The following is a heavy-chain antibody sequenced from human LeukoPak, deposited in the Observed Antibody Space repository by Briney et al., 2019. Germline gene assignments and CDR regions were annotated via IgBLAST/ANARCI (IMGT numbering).Heavy chain of an antibody. CDR2: IYTSGST. CDR3: ASSWGQWFDP. CDR1: GGSISSGSYY. J-gene: IGHJ5*02. D-gene: IGHD7-27*01. V-gene: IGHV4-61*02. Sequence: PSETLSLTCTVSGGSISSGSYYWSWIRQPAGEGLEWIGRIYTSGSTNYNPSLKSRVTISVDTSKNQFSLKLSSVTAADTAVYYCASSWGQWFDPWGQGTLVTVSS.